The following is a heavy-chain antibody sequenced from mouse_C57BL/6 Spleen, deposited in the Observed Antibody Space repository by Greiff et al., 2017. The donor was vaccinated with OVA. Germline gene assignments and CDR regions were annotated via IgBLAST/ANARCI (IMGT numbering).Heavy chain of an antibody. J-gene: IGHJ2*01. V-gene: IGHV8-12*01. CDR1: GFSLTTSGMG. CDR3: ARSAYYDYLDF. Sequence: ESGPGILQPSQTLSLTCTSSGFSLTTSGMGVSWLRPPSGKGLEWLAHIYWDDEKRYDPSMKSRTTISKDTSSNQVFRKITSVDTADTATYCCARSAYYDYLDFWGKGTTLTVSS. D-gene: IGHD2-4*01. CDR2: IYWDDEK.